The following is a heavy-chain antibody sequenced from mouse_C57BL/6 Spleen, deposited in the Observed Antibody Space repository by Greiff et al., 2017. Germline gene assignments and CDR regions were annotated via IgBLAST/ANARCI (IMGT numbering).Heavy chain of an antibody. D-gene: IGHD3-3*01. CDR1: GFTFSSYT. J-gene: IGHJ1*03. V-gene: IGHV5-9*01. CDR2: ISGGGGNT. Sequence: EVKLEESGGGLVKPGGSLKLSCAASGFTFSSYTMSWVRQTPEKRLEWVATISGGGGNTYYPDSVKGRFTISRDNAKNTLYLQMSSLRSEDTALYYCARHGDFEGYFDVWGTGTTVTVSS. CDR3: ARHGDFEGYFDV.